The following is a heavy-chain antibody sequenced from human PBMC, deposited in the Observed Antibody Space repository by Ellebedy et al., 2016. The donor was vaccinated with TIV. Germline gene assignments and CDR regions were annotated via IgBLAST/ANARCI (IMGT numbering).Heavy chain of an antibody. CDR3: ATDEGIY. J-gene: IGHJ4*02. D-gene: IGHD3-10*01. CDR2: IKPGGNEK. CDR1: GGSISNYY. Sequence: PSETLSLTCTVSGGSISNYYWNWVRQAPGKGLEWVANIKPGGNEKFYVGSVVGRFTISRDNANNSLYLQMDSLRAEDTAVYYCATDEGIYWGQGTLVTVSS. V-gene: IGHV3-7*03.